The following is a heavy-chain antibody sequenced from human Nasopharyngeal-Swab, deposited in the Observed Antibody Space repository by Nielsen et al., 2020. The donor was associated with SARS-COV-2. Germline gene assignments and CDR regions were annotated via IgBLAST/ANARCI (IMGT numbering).Heavy chain of an antibody. D-gene: IGHD1-20*01. J-gene: IGHJ4*02. Sequence: GESLKISCAPSGFTFGNYWMSWVRQAPGKRLEWVANIKEDGSEKDYVDSVKGRFTISRDNIKNSLYLQMNSLRVEDTAVYFCARLPRNNWRLDSWGQGILVTVSS. CDR1: GFTFGNYW. CDR2: IKEDGSEK. CDR3: ARLPRNNWRLDS. V-gene: IGHV3-7*03.